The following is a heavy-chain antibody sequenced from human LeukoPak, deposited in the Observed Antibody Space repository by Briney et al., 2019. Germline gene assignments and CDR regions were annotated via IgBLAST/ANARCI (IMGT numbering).Heavy chain of an antibody. V-gene: IGHV1-18*01. CDR3: ARDPCPGSGWYRCNAFDI. CDR2: ISAYNGNT. J-gene: IGHJ3*02. CDR1: GYTFTSYG. Sequence: GASVKVSCKASGYTFTSYGISWVRQAPGQGPEWMGWISAYNGNTNYAQKLQGRVTMTTDTSTSTAYMELRSLRSDDTAVYYCARDPCPGSGWYRCNAFDIWGQGTMVTVSS. D-gene: IGHD6-19*01.